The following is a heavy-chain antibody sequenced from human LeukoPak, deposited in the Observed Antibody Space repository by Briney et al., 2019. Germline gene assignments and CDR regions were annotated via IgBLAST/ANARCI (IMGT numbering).Heavy chain of an antibody. CDR1: GGSISSSSYY. Sequence: SETLSLTCTVSGGSISSSSYYWGWIRQPPGKGLEWIGSIYYSGSTYYNPSLKSRVTISVDTSKNQFSLKLSSVTAADTAVYYCARDGDYSGYGYGYYYFDYWGQGTLVTVSS. CDR3: ARDGDYSGYGYGYYYFDY. V-gene: IGHV4-39*07. D-gene: IGHD5-18*01. CDR2: IYYSGST. J-gene: IGHJ4*02.